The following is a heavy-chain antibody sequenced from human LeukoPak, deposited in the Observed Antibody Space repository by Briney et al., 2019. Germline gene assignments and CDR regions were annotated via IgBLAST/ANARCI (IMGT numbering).Heavy chain of an antibody. Sequence: GGSLRLXXAXXXXTXSXYSXNWVRQAPXKGLEWVSSISSSSSYIYYADSVKGRFTISRDNAKNSLYLQMNSLRAEDTAVYYCARDHAQGSGWDLDYWGQGTLVTVSS. V-gene: IGHV3-21*01. CDR3: ARDHAQGSGWDLDY. CDR2: ISSSSSYI. D-gene: IGHD6-19*01. CDR1: XXTXSXYS. J-gene: IGHJ4*02.